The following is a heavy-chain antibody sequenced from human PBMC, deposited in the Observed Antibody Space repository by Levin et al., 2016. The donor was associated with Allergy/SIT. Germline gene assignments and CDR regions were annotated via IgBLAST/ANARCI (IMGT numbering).Heavy chain of an antibody. CDR1: GFTFSSYA. D-gene: IGHD3-3*01. V-gene: IGHV3-30-3*01. J-gene: IGHJ6*03. Sequence: GESLKISCAASGFTFSSYAMHWVRQAPGKGLEWVAVISYDGSNKYYADSVKGRFTISRDNSKNTLYLQMNSLRAEDTAVYYCARDPPVFGVVTYYYYYMDVWGKGTTVTVSS. CDR2: ISYDGSNK. CDR3: ARDPPVFGVVTYYYYYMDV.